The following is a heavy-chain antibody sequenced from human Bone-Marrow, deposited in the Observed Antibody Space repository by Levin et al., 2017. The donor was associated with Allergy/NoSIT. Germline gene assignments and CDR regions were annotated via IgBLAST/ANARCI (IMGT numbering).Heavy chain of an antibody. Sequence: KVSCKGSGYSFTSYWIGWVRQMPGKGLEWMGIIYPGDSDTRYSPSFQGQVTISADKSISTAYLQWSSLKASDTAMYYCARPYCSSTSCSPYFDAFDIWGQGTMVTVSS. CDR3: ARPYCSSTSCSPYFDAFDI. D-gene: IGHD2-2*01. CDR2: IYPGDSDT. J-gene: IGHJ3*02. CDR1: GYSFTSYW. V-gene: IGHV5-51*01.